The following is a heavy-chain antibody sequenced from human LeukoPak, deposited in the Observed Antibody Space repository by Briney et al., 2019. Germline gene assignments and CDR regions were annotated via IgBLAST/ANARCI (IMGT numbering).Heavy chain of an antibody. J-gene: IGHJ4*02. CDR3: AKWSQGIAAAGSHFDY. Sequence: GGSLRLSCAASGFTFSSYAMSWVRQAPGKGLEWVSAISGSGGSTYYADSVKGRFTISRDNSKNTLYLQMNSLRVEDTAVYYCAKWSQGIAAAGSHFDYWGQGTLVTVSS. CDR1: GFTFSSYA. D-gene: IGHD6-13*01. CDR2: ISGSGGST. V-gene: IGHV3-23*01.